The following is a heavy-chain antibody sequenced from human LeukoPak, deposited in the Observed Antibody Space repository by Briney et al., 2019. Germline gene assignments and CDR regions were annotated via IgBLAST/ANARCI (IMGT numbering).Heavy chain of an antibody. V-gene: IGHV1-2*02. CDR3: ARAPINTYYFDF. D-gene: IGHD3-22*01. CDR2: INSNSGGT. J-gene: IGHJ4*02. CDR1: GYTFTGYY. Sequence: ASVKVSCKASGYTFTGYYIHWVRQAPGQGLDWMAWINSNSGGTNYAQKFQGRVTMTRDTSISTAYMELSSLISDDTAVYYCARAPINTYYFDFWGQGTLVTVSS.